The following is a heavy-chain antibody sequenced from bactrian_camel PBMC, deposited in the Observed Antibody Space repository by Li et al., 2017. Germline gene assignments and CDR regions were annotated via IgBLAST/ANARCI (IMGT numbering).Heavy chain of an antibody. CDR2: IYSGTDTT. D-gene: IGHD1*01. J-gene: IGHJ4*01. CDR1: GSTGSKC. Sequence: HVQLVESGGGLVQPGGSLTLSCTASGSTGSKCMGWFRQVTGKEREGVATIYSGTDTTYYVGSVKGRFTISQDNAKQQLYLQMNDLKPEDTSVYYCAADWSRFGNQCAFRAPYGQGTQVTVS. V-gene: IGHV3S1*01.